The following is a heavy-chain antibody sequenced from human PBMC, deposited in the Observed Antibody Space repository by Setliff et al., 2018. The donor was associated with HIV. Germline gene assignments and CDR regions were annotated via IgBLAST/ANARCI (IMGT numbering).Heavy chain of an antibody. J-gene: IGHJ2*01. CDR2: IYYSWST. Sequence: SETLSLTCTVSGGSISSSSHYWGWIRQPPGKGLEWVGSIYYSWSTYYNPSLKSRVTISLDTSKNQLSLKLSSVTAADTAVYYCASYYRVSGWYQEASWFFDLWGRGTLVTVSS. V-gene: IGHV4-39*01. CDR1: GGSISSSSHY. CDR3: ASYYRVSGWYQEASWFFDL. D-gene: IGHD6-19*01.